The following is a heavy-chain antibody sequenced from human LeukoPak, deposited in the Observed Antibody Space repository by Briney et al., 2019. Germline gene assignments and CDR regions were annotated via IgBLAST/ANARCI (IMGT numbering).Heavy chain of an antibody. CDR1: GGSIGSSNW. D-gene: IGHD3-3*01. J-gene: IGHJ4*02. CDR3: AREQTIFGVVITPYYFDY. CDR2: IYHSGST. V-gene: IGHV4-4*02. Sequence: SETLSLTCAVSGGSIGSSNWWSWVRQPPGKGLEWIGEIYHSGSTNYNPSLKSRVTISVDTSKNQFSLKLSSVTAADTAVYYCAREQTIFGVVITPYYFDYWGQGTLVTVSS.